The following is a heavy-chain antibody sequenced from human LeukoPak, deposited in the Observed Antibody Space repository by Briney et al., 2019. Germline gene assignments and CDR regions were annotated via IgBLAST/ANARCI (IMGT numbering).Heavy chain of an antibody. CDR2: IYTSGST. Sequence: SETLSLTCTVSGGSTSSGSYYWSWIRQPAGKGLEWIGRIYTSGSTNYNPSLKSRVTISVDTSKNQFSLKLSSVTAADTAVYYCAKLAYYYGSGSGKEANWFDPWGQGTLVTVSS. D-gene: IGHD3-10*01. CDR1: GGSTSSGSYY. V-gene: IGHV4-61*02. J-gene: IGHJ5*02. CDR3: AKLAYYYGSGSGKEANWFDP.